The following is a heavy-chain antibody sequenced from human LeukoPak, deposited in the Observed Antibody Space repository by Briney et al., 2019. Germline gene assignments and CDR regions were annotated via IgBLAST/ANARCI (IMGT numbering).Heavy chain of an antibody. CDR1: GFTFSDHY. D-gene: IGHD2/OR15-2a*01. CDR3: TRVGHTGNIRGWGGEDY. V-gene: IGHV3-72*01. CDR2: TRDKPNSYTT. Sequence: GGSLRLSCAASGFTFSDHYMDWVRQAPGKGLEWVGRTRDKPNSYTTEYAASVKGRFIISRDDSKNSLYLQMNSLKTEDTAVYYCTRVGHTGNIRGWGGEDYWGQGTLVTVSS. J-gene: IGHJ4*02.